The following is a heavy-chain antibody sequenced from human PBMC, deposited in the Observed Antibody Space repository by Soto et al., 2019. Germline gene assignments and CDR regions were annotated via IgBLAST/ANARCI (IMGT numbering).Heavy chain of an antibody. J-gene: IGHJ4*02. CDR3: SRGQALTAGTAGDY. CDR2: VSGHTGDT. D-gene: IGHD1-20*01. CDR1: GYSLSSFG. V-gene: IGHV1-18*04. Sequence: ASVKVSCKASGYSLSSFGFSWVRQAPGEGLERIGWVSGHTGDTRYAQKVQGRVTMTADTSTNTAFLELRSLRSDDTAGYYCSRGQALTAGTAGDYWGQGTLVTGSS.